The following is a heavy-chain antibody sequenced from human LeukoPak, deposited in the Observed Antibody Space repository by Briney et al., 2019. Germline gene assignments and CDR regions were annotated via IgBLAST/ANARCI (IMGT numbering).Heavy chain of an antibody. V-gene: IGHV4-59*01. CDR1: GGSISSYY. D-gene: IGHD4-17*01. J-gene: IGHJ3*02. CDR2: IYYSGST. Sequence: PSETLSLTCTVSGGSISSYYWSWIRQPPGKGLEWIGYIYYSGSTNYNPSLKSRVTISVDTSKNQFSLKLSSVTAADAAVYYCAGVYGDFVRDAFDIWGQGTMVTVSS. CDR3: AGVYGDFVRDAFDI.